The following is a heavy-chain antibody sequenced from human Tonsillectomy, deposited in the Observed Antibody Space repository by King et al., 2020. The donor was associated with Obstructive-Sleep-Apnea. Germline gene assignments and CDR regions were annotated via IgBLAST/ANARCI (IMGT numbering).Heavy chain of an antibody. D-gene: IGHD6-6*01. J-gene: IGHJ6*02. Sequence: HLQLQESGPGLVKPSETLSLTCTVSGGSISSSSYYWGWIRQPPGKGLEWIGSIYYSGSTYYNPSLKSRVTISVDTSKNQFSLKLSPVTAADTAVYYCATPYSSSSRAYYYYGMDVWGQGTTGTVSS. CDR1: GGSISSSSYY. CDR2: IYYSGST. V-gene: IGHV4-39*07. CDR3: ATPYSSSSRAYYYYGMDV.